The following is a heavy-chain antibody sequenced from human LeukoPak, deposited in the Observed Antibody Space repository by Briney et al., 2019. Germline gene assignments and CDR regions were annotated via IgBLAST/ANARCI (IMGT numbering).Heavy chain of an antibody. J-gene: IGHJ4*02. CDR1: GFTFDNYR. V-gene: IGHV3-23*01. D-gene: IGHD1-26*01. CDR3: TKRVKYGGTWDHFAD. Sequence: SGGSLRLSCAASGFTFDNYRMSWVRQAPGKGLESVSTVNADGGNTYYADSVKGRFTISRDNSKSTLILQMNSLRVEDTALYYCTKRVKYGGTWDHFADWGQGTLVTVSS. CDR2: VNADGGNT.